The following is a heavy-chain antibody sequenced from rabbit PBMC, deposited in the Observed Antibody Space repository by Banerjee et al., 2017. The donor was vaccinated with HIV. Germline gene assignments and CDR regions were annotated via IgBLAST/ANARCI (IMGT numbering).Heavy chain of an antibody. CDR3: ARDRNYYSDDYPPYAGYGAAYYFDL. V-gene: IGHV1S45*01. CDR2: IYAGSTYST. D-gene: IGHD6-1*01. J-gene: IGHJ4*01. CDR1: GFSLSSYS. Sequence: QEQLVESGGGLVQPGGSLKLSCKASGFSLSSYSMSWVRQAPGKGLEWIACIYAGSTYSTYYASWAKGRFTISKTSSTTVTLQMTSLTAADTATYFCARDRNYYSDDYPPYAGYGAAYYFDLWGQGTLVTVS.